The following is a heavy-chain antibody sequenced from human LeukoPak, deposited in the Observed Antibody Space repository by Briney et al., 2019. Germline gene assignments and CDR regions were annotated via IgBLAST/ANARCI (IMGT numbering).Heavy chain of an antibody. Sequence: PGGSLRLSCAASGLSFGFYAMSWVRQAPGKGLEWVSSISGGGAGTYYADSVRGRFTISRDNSKNTLYLQMNSLRAEDTAVYYCARAPTRAEPFDYWGQGTLVTVSS. CDR3: ARAPTRAEPFDY. CDR1: GLSFGFYA. CDR2: ISGGGAGT. D-gene: IGHD1-14*01. J-gene: IGHJ4*02. V-gene: IGHV3-23*01.